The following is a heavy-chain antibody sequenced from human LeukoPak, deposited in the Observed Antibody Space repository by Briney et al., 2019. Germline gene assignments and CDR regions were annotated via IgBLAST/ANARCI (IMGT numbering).Heavy chain of an antibody. CDR2: ISGSGGST. CDR3: AKGSRGYSYGFAQLDY. V-gene: IGHV3-23*01. J-gene: IGHJ4*02. D-gene: IGHD5-18*01. CDR1: GFTFSSYA. Sequence: PGGSLRLSCAASGFTFSSYAMSWVRQAPGKGLEWVSAISGSGGSTYYADSVKGRFTISRDNAKNSLYLQMNSLRAEDTALYYCAKGSRGYSYGFAQLDYWGQGTLVTVSS.